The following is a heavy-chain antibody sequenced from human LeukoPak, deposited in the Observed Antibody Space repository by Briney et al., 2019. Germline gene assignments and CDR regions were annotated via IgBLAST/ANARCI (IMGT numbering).Heavy chain of an antibody. CDR3: AREGGVVVAANTYYFDY. CDR2: INHSGST. CDR1: GGSFSGYY. V-gene: IGHV4-34*01. D-gene: IGHD2-15*01. Sequence: NPSETLSLTCAVYGGSFSGYYWSWIRQPPGKGLEWIGEINHSGSTNYNPSLKSRVTISVDTSKNQFSLKLSSVTAADTAVYYCAREGGVVVAANTYYFDYWGQGTLVTVSS. J-gene: IGHJ4*02.